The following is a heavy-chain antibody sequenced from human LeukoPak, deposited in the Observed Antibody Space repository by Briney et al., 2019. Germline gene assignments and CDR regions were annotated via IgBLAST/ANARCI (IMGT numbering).Heavy chain of an antibody. CDR2: INPNSGGT. D-gene: IGHD3-10*02. J-gene: IGHJ4*02. CDR3: ARASPPLMDVHYDPLPFDY. Sequence: ASVKVSCKASGYTFTDYYMHWVRQAPGQGLEWMGWINPNSGGTNFAQKLQGRVTMTTDTSTSTAYMELRSLRSDDTAVYYCARASPPLMDVHYDPLPFDYWGQGTLVTVSS. CDR1: GYTFTDYY. V-gene: IGHV1-2*02.